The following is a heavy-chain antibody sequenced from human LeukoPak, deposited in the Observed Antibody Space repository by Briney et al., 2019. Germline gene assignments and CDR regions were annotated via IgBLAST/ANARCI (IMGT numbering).Heavy chain of an antibody. CDR3: ARSEVDTAMAFDY. CDR1: GGSISSYY. J-gene: IGHJ4*02. CDR2: IYYSGST. Sequence: PSETLSLTCTVSGGSISSYYWSWIRQPPGKGLEWIGYIYYSGSTNYNPSLKSRVTISVDTSKNQFSLKLSSVTAADTAVYYCARSEVDTAMAFDYWGQGTLVTVSS. D-gene: IGHD5-18*01. V-gene: IGHV4-59*01.